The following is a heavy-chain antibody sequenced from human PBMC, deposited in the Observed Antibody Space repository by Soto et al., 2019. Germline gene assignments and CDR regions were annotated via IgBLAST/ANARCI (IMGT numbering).Heavy chain of an antibody. Sequence: QVQLVQSGAEVKKPGASAKVSCKASEYSFTSYYMHWVRRAPGQGREWMGMIDPSGDNTGYPQKFQGRVTMTSDTSTSTVYMELSSLRSEDTAMYYYAATRGYSPPFDSWGQGTRVTVS. V-gene: IGHV1-46*01. CDR3: AATRGYSPPFDS. CDR1: EYSFTSYY. CDR2: IDPSGDNT. J-gene: IGHJ4*02. D-gene: IGHD3-22*01.